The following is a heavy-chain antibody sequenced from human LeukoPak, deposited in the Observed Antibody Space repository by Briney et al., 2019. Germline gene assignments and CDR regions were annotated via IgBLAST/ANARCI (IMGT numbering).Heavy chain of an antibody. CDR3: ARRLYSSSSRFDP. Sequence: ASVKVSCKASGYTFTGYYMHWVRQAPGQGLEWMGWTNPNSGGTNYALKFQGRVTMTRDTSISTAYMELSRLRSDDTAVYYCARRLYSSSSRFDPWGQGTLVTVSS. D-gene: IGHD6-6*01. CDR2: TNPNSGGT. CDR1: GYTFTGYY. J-gene: IGHJ5*02. V-gene: IGHV1-2*02.